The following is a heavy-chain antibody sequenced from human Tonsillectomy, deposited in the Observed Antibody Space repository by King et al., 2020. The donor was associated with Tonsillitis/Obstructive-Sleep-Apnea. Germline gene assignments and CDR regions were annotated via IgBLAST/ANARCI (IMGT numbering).Heavy chain of an antibody. V-gene: IGHV4-59*08. CDR3: ARHGGYKYDSSGYYYLDY. J-gene: IGHJ4*02. D-gene: IGHD3-22*01. CDR2: IYYSGST. Sequence: QLQESGPGLVKHSETLSLTCTVSGGSISSYYWSWIRQPPGKGLEWIGYIYYSGSTNYNPSLKSRVTISVDTSKNQFSLKLSSVTAADTAVYYCARHGGYKYDSSGYYYLDYWGQGTLVTVSS. CDR1: GGSISSYY.